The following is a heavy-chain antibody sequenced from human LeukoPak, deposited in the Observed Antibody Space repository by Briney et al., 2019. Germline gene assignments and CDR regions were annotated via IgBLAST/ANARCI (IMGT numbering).Heavy chain of an antibody. CDR1: GFTFSSYW. J-gene: IGHJ4*02. Sequence: PGGSLRLPCAASGFTFSSYWMSWVRQAPGKGLEWVANIKQDGSEKYYVDSVKGRFTISRDNAKNSLYLQMNSLRAEDTAVYYCARGGTYYDILTGYYTAWYFDYWGQGTLVTVSS. CDR2: IKQDGSEK. V-gene: IGHV3-7*04. D-gene: IGHD3-9*01. CDR3: ARGGTYYDILTGYYTAWYFDY.